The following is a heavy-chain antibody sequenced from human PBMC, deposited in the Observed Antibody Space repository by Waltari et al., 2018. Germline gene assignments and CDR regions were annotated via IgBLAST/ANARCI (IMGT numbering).Heavy chain of an antibody. CDR2: IYTSGST. J-gene: IGHJ3*02. V-gene: IGHV4-61*09. D-gene: IGHD6-13*01. Sequence: QVQLQESGPGLVKPSQTLSLTCTVSGGSIRSGRYYWSWIRQPAGKGLEWIGYIYTSGSTNYNPSLKSRVTISVDTSKNQFSLKLSSVTAADTAVYYCAQSWGLAFDIWGQGTMVTVSS. CDR3: AQSWGLAFDI. CDR1: GGSIRSGRYY.